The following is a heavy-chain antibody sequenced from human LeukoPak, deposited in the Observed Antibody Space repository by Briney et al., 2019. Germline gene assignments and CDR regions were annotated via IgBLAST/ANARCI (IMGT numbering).Heavy chain of an antibody. V-gene: IGHV4-61*02. Sequence: SETLSLTCTVSGGSINSGSYYWSWIRQPAGEQLEWIGRIYTSGSTNYNPSLKSRVTISVDTSKNQFSLKMNSVTAADTAVYYCAREGSIKFGFGSWGQGTLVTISS. CDR2: IYTSGST. J-gene: IGHJ5*01. D-gene: IGHD2-15*01. CDR3: AREGSIKFGFGS. CDR1: GGSINSGSYY.